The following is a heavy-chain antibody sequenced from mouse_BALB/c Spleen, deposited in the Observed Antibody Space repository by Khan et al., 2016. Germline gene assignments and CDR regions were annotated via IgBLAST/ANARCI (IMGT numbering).Heavy chain of an antibody. CDR3: TKIYDGYYEFAY. D-gene: IGHD2-3*01. V-gene: IGHV5-6-4*01. CDR2: ISSGGSYI. J-gene: IGHJ3*01. Sequence: EVELVESGGGLVKPGGSLKLSCAASEFIFSSYTMSWVRQTPEKRLEWVATISSGGSYIYYPDSVKGRFTISRDNAKNTLYLQMSSLKSEDTARYYCTKIYDGYYEFAYWGQGTLVTVSA. CDR1: EFIFSSYT.